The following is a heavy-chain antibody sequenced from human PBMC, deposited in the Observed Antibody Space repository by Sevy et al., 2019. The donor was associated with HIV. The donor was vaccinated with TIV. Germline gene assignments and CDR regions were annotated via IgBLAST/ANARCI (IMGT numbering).Heavy chain of an antibody. CDR2: MNPNSGGA. V-gene: IGHV1-8*03. Sequence: ASVKVSCKASGYTFTTHDINWVRQATGRGLEWMGWMNPNSGGAAYALNFQGRVTITRNTSISTAYMELSSLTYEDTAVYYCARGGPPGDSDYNWFDPWGQGTLVTVSS. D-gene: IGHD4-4*01. CDR1: GYTFTTHD. CDR3: ARGGPPGDSDYNWFDP. J-gene: IGHJ5*02.